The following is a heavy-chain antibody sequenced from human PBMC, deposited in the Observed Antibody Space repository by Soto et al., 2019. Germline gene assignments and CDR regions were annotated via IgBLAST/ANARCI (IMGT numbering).Heavy chain of an antibody. Sequence: QVQLVQSGGEVMKPGASVKVSCKASGYTFTTYGISWVRQAPGQGLEWMGWISAYNGNTSYAQKLQGRVTMTTDTSTSTAYMELRSLRSDDTAVYYCARVFFRLFAFDIWGQGTMVTVSS. J-gene: IGHJ3*02. V-gene: IGHV1-18*01. CDR3: ARVFFRLFAFDI. CDR2: ISAYNGNT. CDR1: GYTFTTYG. D-gene: IGHD3-22*01.